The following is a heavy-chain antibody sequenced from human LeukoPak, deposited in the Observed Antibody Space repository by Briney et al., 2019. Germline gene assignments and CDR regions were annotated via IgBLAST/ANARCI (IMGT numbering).Heavy chain of an antibody. V-gene: IGHV3-23*01. D-gene: IGHD3-16*01. J-gene: IGHJ4*01. CDR2: ISGSGGTT. Sequence: PGGSLRLSCAASGFTFSSYAMNWVRQAPGKGLEWVSSISGSGGTTYNADSVKGRFTISRDNSKNTLYLQMNNLRAEDTAVYYCAKGDLGFGRFYFDYWGHGNLVPVSP. CDR1: GFTFSSYA. CDR3: AKGDLGFGRFYFDY.